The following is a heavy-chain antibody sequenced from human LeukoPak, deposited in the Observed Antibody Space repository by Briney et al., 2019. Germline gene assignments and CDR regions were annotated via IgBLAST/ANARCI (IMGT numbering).Heavy chain of an antibody. Sequence: SETLSLTCSVSGVSISSLYWSWIRQPPGKGREWIGYIYYTGSTNYNPSLKSRVTMFVDMSKNQFSLRLSSVTAADTAVYYCARHRAYSSSSPFDYWGRGTLVTVSS. J-gene: IGHJ4*02. CDR2: IYYTGST. CDR1: GVSISSLY. D-gene: IGHD6-6*01. V-gene: IGHV4-59*08. CDR3: ARHRAYSSSSPFDY.